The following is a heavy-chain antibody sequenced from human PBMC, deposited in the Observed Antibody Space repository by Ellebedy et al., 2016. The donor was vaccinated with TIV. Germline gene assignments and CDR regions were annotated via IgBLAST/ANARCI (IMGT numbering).Heavy chain of an antibody. CDR2: ISHDGRYI. D-gene: IGHD2-15*01. Sequence: GESLKISCAASGFTFSDHAMHWVRQTPGKGLQWVAYISHDGRYIFYGDSVKGRFTISRDDSENTVYLQMSGLSGDDTALNYCTKDGGRHLDYWGQGTLVTVSS. CDR1: GFTFSDHA. J-gene: IGHJ4*02. V-gene: IGHV3-30*18. CDR3: TKDGGRHLDY.